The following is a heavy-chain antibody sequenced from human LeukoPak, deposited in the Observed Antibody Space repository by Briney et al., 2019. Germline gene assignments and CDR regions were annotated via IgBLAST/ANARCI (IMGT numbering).Heavy chain of an antibody. V-gene: IGHV3-23*01. D-gene: IGHD3-3*01. J-gene: IGHJ4*02. Sequence: GGSLRLSCAASGFTFSSYAMSWVRQAPGKGLEWVSAISGSGGSTYYADSVKGRFTISRDNSKNTLYLQMNSLRAEDKAVYYFAKDATYYDFWSGYYDPQAAYYFDYWGQGTLVTVPS. CDR1: GFTFSSYA. CDR3: AKDATYYDFWSGYYDPQAAYYFDY. CDR2: ISGSGGST.